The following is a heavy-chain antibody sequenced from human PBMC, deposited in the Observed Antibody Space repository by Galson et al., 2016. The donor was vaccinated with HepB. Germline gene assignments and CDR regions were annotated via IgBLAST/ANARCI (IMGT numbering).Heavy chain of an antibody. CDR3: ARGGDSSGLRYVDWVLKN. D-gene: IGHD3-9*01. CDR1: GFTFSRYA. Sequence: SLRLSCAASGFTFSRYAMHWVRQAPGKGLEWVAVISYDGNNKYYADSVKGQFGISRDNSRNTLYLQMSSLRSEDTAVYFCARGGDSSGLRYVDWVLKNWGQGILVTVSS. J-gene: IGHJ4*02. CDR2: ISYDGNNK. V-gene: IGHV3-30*09.